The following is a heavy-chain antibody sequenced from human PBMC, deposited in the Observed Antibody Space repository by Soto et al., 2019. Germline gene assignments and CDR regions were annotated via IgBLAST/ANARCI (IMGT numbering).Heavy chain of an antibody. J-gene: IGHJ4*02. CDR3: ARHWGRGAVGTCCN. CDR2: IYFSGST. D-gene: IGHD6-13*01. Sequence: PSETLSLTCTVSGGSISSYYWGWIRQPPGKGLEWIGTIYFSGSTYYNPSLKSRVTMSVDTSKNQFSLKLSSVTAADTAVYYCARHWGRGAVGTCCNWGQGTLVTVSS. V-gene: IGHV4-39*01. CDR1: GGSISSYY.